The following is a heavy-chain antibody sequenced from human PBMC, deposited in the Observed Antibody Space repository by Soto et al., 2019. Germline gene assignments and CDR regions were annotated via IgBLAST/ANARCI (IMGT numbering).Heavy chain of an antibody. CDR1: GFTFSNAW. CDR3: SLAVAGTRRFDY. Sequence: EVQLVESGGGLVKPGGSLRLSCAASGFTFSNAWMNWVRQAPGKGLEWVGRIKSKTDGGTTDYAAPVKGRFTISRDDSKNTLYLQMNSLKTEDTAVYYCSLAVAGTRRFDYWGQGTLVTVSS. V-gene: IGHV3-15*07. CDR2: IKSKTDGGTT. J-gene: IGHJ4*02. D-gene: IGHD6-19*01.